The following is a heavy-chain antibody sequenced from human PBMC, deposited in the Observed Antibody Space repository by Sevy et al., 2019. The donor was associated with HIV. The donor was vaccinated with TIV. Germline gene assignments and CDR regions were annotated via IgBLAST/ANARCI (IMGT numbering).Heavy chain of an antibody. CDR1: GFTFSTYS. V-gene: IGHV3-48*01. CDR3: AREILVIPYYYYAMDV. D-gene: IGHD3-9*01. CDR2: ISKSGRNI. Sequence: GGSLRLSCAASGFTFSTYSMHWVRQAPGKGLEWVSYISKSGRNIYYADSVKGRFTISRDNAKNSLYLQMNSLRAEDTGVYYCAREILVIPYYYYAMDVWGQGTTVTVSS. J-gene: IGHJ6*02.